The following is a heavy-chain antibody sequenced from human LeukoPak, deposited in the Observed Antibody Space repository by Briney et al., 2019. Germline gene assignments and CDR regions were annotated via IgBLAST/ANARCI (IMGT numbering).Heavy chain of an antibody. CDR3: ARDPTAPERPDFDY. CDR1: GYTFTGYY. V-gene: IGHV1-2*02. Sequence: ASVKVSCKASGYTFTGYYMHWVRQAPGQGLEWMGWINPNSGGTNYAQKFQGRVTMTRDTSISTAYMELTRLTSDDTAVYYCARDPTAPERPDFDYWGQGTLVTVSS. CDR2: INPNSGGT. J-gene: IGHJ4*02.